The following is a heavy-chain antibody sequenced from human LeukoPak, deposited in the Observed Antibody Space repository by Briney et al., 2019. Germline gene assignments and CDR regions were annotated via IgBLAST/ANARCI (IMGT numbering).Heavy chain of an antibody. CDR2: IRYDGSTK. CDR1: GLTFRSYR. D-gene: IGHD4-11*01. V-gene: IGHV3-30*02. J-gene: IGHJ4*02. CDR3: AKAAFTVTLVLLDY. Sequence: GGPLGLPLAASGLTFRSYRMNWVGKAQGKGLGGWAFIRYDGSTKLYADSVKGRFTISRDNSKNTLYLQMNSLRAEDTAVYYCAKAAFTVTLVLLDYWGQGTLVTVSS.